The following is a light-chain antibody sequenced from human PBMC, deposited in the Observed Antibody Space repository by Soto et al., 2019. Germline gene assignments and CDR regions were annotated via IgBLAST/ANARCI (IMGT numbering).Light chain of an antibody. J-gene: IGLJ1*01. V-gene: IGLV1-44*01. CDR2: SNT. CDR3: AAWDDSLNGYV. CDR1: SSNIGSNT. Sequence: QSVLTQPPSASGTPGQRVTISCSGSSSNIGSNTVNWYQQLPGTAPTLLIYSNTQRPSGVPDRFSGSKSGTSASLAISGLQSEDEADYYCAAWDDSLNGYVFGTGTKLTVL.